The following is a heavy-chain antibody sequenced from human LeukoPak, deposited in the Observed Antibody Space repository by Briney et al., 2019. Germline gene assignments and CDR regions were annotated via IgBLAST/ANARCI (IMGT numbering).Heavy chain of an antibody. J-gene: IGHJ4*02. V-gene: IGHV3-7*04. CDR3: ARDATYSEGATYYDRLDY. Sequence: HTGGSLRLSCAASGFTFSSYWMTWVRQAPGKGLEWVANISRDGTTKNYVDSVQGRFTISRDNAQSLLYLQMSSLRAEDTAVYFCARDATYSEGATYYDRLDYWGQGAQVTVSS. CDR2: ISRDGTTK. D-gene: IGHD3-22*01. CDR1: GFTFSSYW.